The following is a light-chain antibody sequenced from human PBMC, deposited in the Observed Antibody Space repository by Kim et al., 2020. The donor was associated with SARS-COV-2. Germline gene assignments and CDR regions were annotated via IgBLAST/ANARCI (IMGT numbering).Light chain of an antibody. CDR2: GKN. J-gene: IGLJ3*02. V-gene: IGLV3-19*01. Sequence: SSELTQDPAVSVALGQTVRITCQGDSLRSYYTSWYQPKPGQAPILGNYGKNNRPSGIPDRFSGSRTGNTASLNITGAQAEDEADYHCHSLDSSGNLWVFGVGTQLTVL. CDR1: SLRSYY. CDR3: HSLDSSGNLWV.